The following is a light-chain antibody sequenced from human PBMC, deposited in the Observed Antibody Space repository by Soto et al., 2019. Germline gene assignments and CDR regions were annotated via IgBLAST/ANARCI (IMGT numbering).Light chain of an antibody. J-gene: IGLJ2*01. Sequence: QSALTQPPSASGSPGQSVTISCTGTSSDVGGYNYVSWYQQHPGKVPKLIIFEVNKRPSGVPDRFSASKSGNTASLTVSGLQAEDEADYYCTSFGGINNFVLFGGGTKLTVL. CDR3: TSFGGINNFVL. CDR1: SSDVGGYNY. V-gene: IGLV2-8*01. CDR2: EVN.